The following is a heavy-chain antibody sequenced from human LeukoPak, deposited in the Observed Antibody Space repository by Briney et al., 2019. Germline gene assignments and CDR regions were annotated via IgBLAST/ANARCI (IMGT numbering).Heavy chain of an antibody. J-gene: IGHJ4*02. Sequence: PGGSLRLSCAASGFTFSSYGMHWVRQAPGKGLEWVSSISSSSSYIYYADSVKGRFTISRDNAKNSLYLQMNSLRAEDTAVYYCARDKGLTYYDILTGSYYFDYWGQGTLVTVSS. CDR2: ISSSSSYI. CDR3: ARDKGLTYYDILTGSYYFDY. D-gene: IGHD3-9*01. CDR1: GFTFSSYG. V-gene: IGHV3-21*01.